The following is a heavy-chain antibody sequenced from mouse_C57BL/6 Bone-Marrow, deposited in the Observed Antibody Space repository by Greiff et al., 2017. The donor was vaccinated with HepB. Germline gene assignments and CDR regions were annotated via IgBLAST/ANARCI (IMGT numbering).Heavy chain of an antibody. CDR3: ARRDF. CDR1: GYTFNSYW. Sequence: QQSCTASGYTFNSYWMHWVKQRPGQGLEWIGEIDPSDSYTNYKQKFMGKSTFTVDKSSSTAYMQLSSLTSADSSVYYCARRDFWGQGTTLTVSS. J-gene: IGHJ2*01. CDR2: IDPSDSYT. V-gene: IGHV1-69*01.